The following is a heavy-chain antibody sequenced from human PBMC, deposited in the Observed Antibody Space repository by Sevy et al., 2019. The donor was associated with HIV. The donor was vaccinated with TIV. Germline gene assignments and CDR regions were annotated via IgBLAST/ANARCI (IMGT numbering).Heavy chain of an antibody. Sequence: GGSLRLSCAASGFTISRQAMSWVRQSPGKGQKWVSIISASGDHTYYADSVKGRFTISRDNSKNTLYLQMNGLRAEDTAVYYCAIEGTHRRRDYGGRGTLVTVSS. CDR1: GFTISRQA. CDR2: ISASGDHT. CDR3: AIEGTHRRRDY. J-gene: IGHJ4*02. V-gene: IGHV3-23*01.